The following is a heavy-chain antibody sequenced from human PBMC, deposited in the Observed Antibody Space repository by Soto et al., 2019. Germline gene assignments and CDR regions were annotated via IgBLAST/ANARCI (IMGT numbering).Heavy chain of an antibody. CDR1: GGSISSVNYY. CDR2: IYYSGST. Sequence: SETLSLTCTVSGGSISSVNYYWSWIRQHPAKGLEWIGYIYYSGSTHYNPSLKSRVTISLDTSKNQFSLCLTSVTAADTALYYCAGDVYGCRWIVNAFDMWSQGTMVTVSS. CDR3: AGDVYGCRWIVNAFDM. V-gene: IGHV4-31*03. D-gene: IGHD5-12*01. J-gene: IGHJ3*02.